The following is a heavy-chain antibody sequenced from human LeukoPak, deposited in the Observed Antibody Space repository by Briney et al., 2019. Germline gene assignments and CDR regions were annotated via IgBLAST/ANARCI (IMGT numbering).Heavy chain of an antibody. CDR3: ARASGATRMVRGNWFDP. CDR1: GYTFTSYG. D-gene: IGHD3-10*01. V-gene: IGHV1-18*01. Sequence: ASVKVSCKASGYTFTSYGISWVRQAPGQGLEWMGWISAYNGNTNYAQKLQGRVTMTTDTSTSTAYMELRSLRSDGTAVYYCARASGATRMVRGNWFDPWGQGTLVTVSS. J-gene: IGHJ5*02. CDR2: ISAYNGNT.